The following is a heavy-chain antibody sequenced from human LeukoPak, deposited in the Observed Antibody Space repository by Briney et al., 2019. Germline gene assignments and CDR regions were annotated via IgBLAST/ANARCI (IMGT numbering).Heavy chain of an antibody. Sequence: ASVKVSCKASGGTFSSYAISWVRQAPGQGLEWMGGIIPIFGTANYAQKFQGRVTITADESTSTAYMELSSLRSEDTAVYYCALSLEWLSLYAFDIWGQGTMVTVSS. CDR1: GGTFSSYA. D-gene: IGHD3-3*01. J-gene: IGHJ3*02. CDR3: ALSLEWLSLYAFDI. CDR2: IIPIFGTA. V-gene: IGHV1-69*13.